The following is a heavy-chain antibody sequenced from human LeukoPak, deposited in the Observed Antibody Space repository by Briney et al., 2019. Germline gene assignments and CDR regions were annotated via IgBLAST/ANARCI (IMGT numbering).Heavy chain of an antibody. J-gene: IGHJ5*02. CDR3: ARDLGFWSGYSGDPNWFDP. D-gene: IGHD3-3*01. CDR1: GYTFTSYG. CDR2: ISAYNGNT. Sequence: ASVKVSCKASGYTFTSYGISWVRQAPGQGLEWMGWISAYNGNTNYAQKLQGRVTMTTDTSTSTAYMELRSLRSDDTAVYYCARDLGFWSGYSGDPNWFDPWGQGTLVTVSS. V-gene: IGHV1-18*01.